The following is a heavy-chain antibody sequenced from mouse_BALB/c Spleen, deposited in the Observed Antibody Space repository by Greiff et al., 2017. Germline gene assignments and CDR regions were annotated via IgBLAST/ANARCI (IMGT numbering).Heavy chain of an antibody. CDR3: AGTGRVYAMDY. CDR2: IWAGGST. V-gene: IGHV2-9*02. Sequence: VKLMESGPGLVAPSQSLSITCTVSGFSLTSYGVHWVRQPPGKGLEWLGVIWAGGSTNYNSALMSRLSISKDNSKSQVFLKMNSLQTDDTAMYYCAGTGRVYAMDYWGQGTSVTVSS. CDR1: GFSLTSYG. J-gene: IGHJ4*01. D-gene: IGHD4-1*01.